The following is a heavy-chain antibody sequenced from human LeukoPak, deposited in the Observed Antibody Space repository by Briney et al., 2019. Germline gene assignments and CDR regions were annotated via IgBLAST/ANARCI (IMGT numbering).Heavy chain of an antibody. Sequence: SAKVSCKGSGGTFSSYAISWVRQAPGQGLEWMGRIIPIFGTANYAQKFRGRVTITTDESTSTAYMELSSLRSEDTAVYYCAAHYYDSSGYFDYWGQGTLVTVSS. CDR1: GGTFSSYA. J-gene: IGHJ4*02. V-gene: IGHV1-69*05. CDR2: IIPIFGTA. D-gene: IGHD3-22*01. CDR3: AAHYYDSSGYFDY.